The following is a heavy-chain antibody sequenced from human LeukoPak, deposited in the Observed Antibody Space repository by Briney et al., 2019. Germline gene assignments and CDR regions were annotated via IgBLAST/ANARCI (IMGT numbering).Heavy chain of an antibody. CDR3: ARSDYDLLTGYSAVYFDF. Sequence: TSETLSLTCTVSGGPFSRYYWGWIRQPPGKGLEWIGYIYYSGSTNYNPSLKSRITMSMDRSKKQFSLRLSSVTAADTAVYYCARSDYDLLTGYSAVYFDFWGQGALVTVSS. J-gene: IGHJ4*02. V-gene: IGHV4-59*01. D-gene: IGHD3-9*01. CDR1: GGPFSRYY. CDR2: IYYSGST.